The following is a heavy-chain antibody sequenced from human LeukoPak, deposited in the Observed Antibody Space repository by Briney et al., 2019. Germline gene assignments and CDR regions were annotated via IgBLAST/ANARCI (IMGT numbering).Heavy chain of an antibody. J-gene: IGHJ3*02. CDR3: AGPQYCSSTSCYPYAFDI. Sequence: GGSLRLSCAASGFTFSSNYMSWVRQAPGKGLEWVSFIYSGGSTYYEDSVTGRFTISRDNSKNTLYLQMNSRRAEDTAVYYCAGPQYCSSTSCYPYAFDIWGQGTMVTVSS. V-gene: IGHV3-66*02. CDR2: IYSGGST. CDR1: GFTFSSNY. D-gene: IGHD2-2*01.